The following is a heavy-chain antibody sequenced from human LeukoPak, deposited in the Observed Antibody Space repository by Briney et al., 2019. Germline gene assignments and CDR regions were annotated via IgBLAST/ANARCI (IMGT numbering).Heavy chain of an antibody. CDR2: IYYSGST. CDR1: GGSISSSSYY. J-gene: IGHJ2*01. Sequence: SETLSLTCTVSGGSISSSSYYWGWIRQPPGKGLEWIGSIYYSGSTYYNPSLKSRVTISVDTSKNQFSLKLSSVTAADTAVYYCARDNRMVRGVIIPNWYFDLWGRGTLVTVSP. V-gene: IGHV4-39*07. D-gene: IGHD3-10*01. CDR3: ARDNRMVRGVIIPNWYFDL.